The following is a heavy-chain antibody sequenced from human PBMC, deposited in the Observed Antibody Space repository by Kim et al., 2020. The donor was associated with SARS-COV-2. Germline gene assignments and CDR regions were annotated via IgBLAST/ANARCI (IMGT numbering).Heavy chain of an antibody. J-gene: IGHJ4*02. D-gene: IGHD3-22*01. CDR2: ISYDGSNK. CDR3: ARPWDYYDSSGYGDY. Sequence: GGSLRLSCAASGFTFSSYAMHWVRQAPGKGLEWVAVISYDGSNKYYADSVKGRFTISRDNSKNTLYLQMNSLRAEDTAVYYCARPWDYYDSSGYGDYWGQGTLVTVSS. CDR1: GFTFSSYA. V-gene: IGHV3-30*04.